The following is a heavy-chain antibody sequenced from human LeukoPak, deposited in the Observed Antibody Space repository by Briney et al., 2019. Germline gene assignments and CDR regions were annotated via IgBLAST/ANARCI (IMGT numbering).Heavy chain of an antibody. Sequence: GGSLRLSCLGSGFSFSTYWMSWVRQAPGKGLEWVANIMQDGSEKNYVDSVKGRFTISRDNARNSLYLQMNSLGAEDTAVYYCARENSSGWTSYGMDVWGQGTTVTVSS. CDR3: ARENSSGWTSYGMDV. CDR2: IMQDGSEK. J-gene: IGHJ6*02. V-gene: IGHV3-7*01. D-gene: IGHD6-19*01. CDR1: GFSFSTYW.